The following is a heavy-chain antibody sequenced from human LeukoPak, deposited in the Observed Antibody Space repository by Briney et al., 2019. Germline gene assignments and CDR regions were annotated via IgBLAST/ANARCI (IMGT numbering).Heavy chain of an antibody. Sequence: GGSLRLSCAASGFTFSRYSMRWVRQAPGKGLERVSNIKNDGSEEYYVDSVKGRFTISRDNARNSLFLQMNSLTVEDTAVYYCARAIRGSAVDTGDRWGQGTLVTVSS. CDR3: ARAIRGSAVDTGDR. J-gene: IGHJ4*02. CDR1: GFTFSRYS. V-gene: IGHV3-7*01. D-gene: IGHD3-10*01. CDR2: IKNDGSEE.